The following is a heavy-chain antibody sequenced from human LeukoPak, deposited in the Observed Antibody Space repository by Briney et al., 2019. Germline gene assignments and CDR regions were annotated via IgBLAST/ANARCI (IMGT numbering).Heavy chain of an antibody. D-gene: IGHD3-22*01. J-gene: IGHJ4*02. V-gene: IGHV3-53*01. Sequence: PGGSLRLSCAASGFSVSDKYMTWVRQAPGKGLEWVSVLYAGGTTYYAESVKGRFTVSIDNSKNTVYLQMNGLRAEDTAVYFCARERTNSGYILAYWGRGTLVTVSS. CDR1: GFSVSDKY. CDR3: ARERTNSGYILAY. CDR2: LYAGGTT.